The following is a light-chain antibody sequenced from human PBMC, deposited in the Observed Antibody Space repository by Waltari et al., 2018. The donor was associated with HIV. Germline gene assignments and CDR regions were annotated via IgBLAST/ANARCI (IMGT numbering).Light chain of an antibody. CDR3: QSYDTSVSAVV. V-gene: IGLV1-40*01. CDR2: DNN. CDR1: SSNRGAGYD. J-gene: IGLJ3*02. Sequence: QSVVTQPTSVSGAPGQRSTISCAGSSSNRGAGYDVTVYEQVPGTAPKVIIYDNNKRPAGGLHGCSGSKSGTSASLAITGLQAEDEAEYYSQSYDTSVSAVVVGGGTTLTVL.